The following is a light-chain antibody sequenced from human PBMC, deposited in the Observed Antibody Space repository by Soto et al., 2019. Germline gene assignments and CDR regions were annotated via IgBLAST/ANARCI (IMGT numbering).Light chain of an antibody. V-gene: IGKV3-20*01. CDR2: GAS. CDR3: QQYGSSLMYT. J-gene: IGKJ2*01. CDR1: QSVSSNY. Sequence: EIVLTQSPGTLSLSPGERATLSCRASQSVSSNYLAWYQQKPGQAPRLLIYGASSRATGIPDRFSGSGSGTDFTLTINRLEPEDFAVYYCQQYGSSLMYTFGQGTKLEIK.